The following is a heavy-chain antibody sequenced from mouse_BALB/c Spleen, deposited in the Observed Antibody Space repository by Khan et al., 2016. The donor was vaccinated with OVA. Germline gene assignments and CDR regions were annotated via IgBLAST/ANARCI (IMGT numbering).Heavy chain of an antibody. V-gene: IGHV1S132*01. D-gene: IGHD3-2*02. CDR2: IYPGTDNT. J-gene: IGHJ2*01. Sequence: QVRLQQSGAELVRPGASVKLSCTTSGYIFTSYWIHWVKQRPGQGLEWIARIYPGTDNTYYNEKLKDKATLTADKSSSTAYMQLSSLKSEDSAVYFCAREEALYYFDYWGQGTTLTVSS. CDR3: AREEALYYFDY. CDR1: GYIFTSYW.